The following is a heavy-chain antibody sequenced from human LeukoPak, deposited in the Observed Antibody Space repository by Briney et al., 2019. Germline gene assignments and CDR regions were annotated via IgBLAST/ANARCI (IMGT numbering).Heavy chain of an antibody. CDR1: GFTFSSYA. J-gene: IGHJ4*02. D-gene: IGHD2-2*01. Sequence: GGSLRLSCAASGFTFSSYAMSWVRQAPGKGLEWVSAISGSGGSTYYADSVKGRFTISRDNSKNTLYLQMNSLRAEDTAVYHCAKDIVVVPAAYFDYWGQGTLVTVSS. CDR2: ISGSGGST. V-gene: IGHV3-23*01. CDR3: AKDIVVVPAAYFDY.